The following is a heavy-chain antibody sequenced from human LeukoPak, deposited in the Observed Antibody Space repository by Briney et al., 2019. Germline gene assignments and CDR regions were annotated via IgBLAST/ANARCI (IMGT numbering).Heavy chain of an antibody. CDR2: ISGSGGST. V-gene: IGHV3-23*01. J-gene: IGHJ3*02. CDR3: AKGTPGRQWELLRFDAFDI. Sequence: PGGSLRLSCAASGFTFSSYAMSWVRQAPGKGLEWVSAISGSGGSTYYADSVKGRFTISRDNSKNTLYLQMNSLRAEDTAVYYCAKGTPGRQWELLRFDAFDIWGQGTMVTVSS. CDR1: GFTFSSYA. D-gene: IGHD1-26*01.